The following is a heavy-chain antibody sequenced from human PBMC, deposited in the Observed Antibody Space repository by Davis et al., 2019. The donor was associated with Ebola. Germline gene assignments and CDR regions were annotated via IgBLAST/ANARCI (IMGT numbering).Heavy chain of an antibody. D-gene: IGHD3-3*01. CDR2: IYYSGST. CDR1: GGSISSHY. J-gene: IGHJ4*02. CDR3: ARGDYDFWSGGYYFDY. Sequence: PSETLSLTCTVSGGSISSHYWSWIRQPPGKGLEWIGSIYYSGSTNYNPSLKSRVTISVDTSKNQFSLKLSSVTAADTAVYYCARGDYDFWSGGYYFDYWGQGTLVTVSS. V-gene: IGHV4-59*11.